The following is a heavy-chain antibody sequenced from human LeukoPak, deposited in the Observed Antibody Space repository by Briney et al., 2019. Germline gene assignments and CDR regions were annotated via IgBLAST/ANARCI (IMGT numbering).Heavy chain of an antibody. V-gene: IGHV3-21*05. CDR3: AELGITMIGGV. D-gene: IGHD3-10*02. J-gene: IGHJ6*04. Sequence: PGGSLRLSCVASGFTFSGCWMHWVRQAPGKGLEWVSYISSSGSDIYYADSVKGRFTISRDNAKNSLYLQMNSLRAEDTAVYYCAELGITMIGGVWGKGTTVTISS. CDR2: ISSSGSDI. CDR1: GFTFSGCW.